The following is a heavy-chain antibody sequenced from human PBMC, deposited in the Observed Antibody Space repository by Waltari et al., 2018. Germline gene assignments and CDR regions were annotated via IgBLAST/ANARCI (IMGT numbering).Heavy chain of an antibody. V-gene: IGHV3-13*01. CDR1: GFTFSSYD. CDR3: ARGSGWFEENAFDI. CDR2: IGTAGDT. Sequence: EVQLVESGGGLVQPGGSLRLSCAASGFTFSSYDMHWVRQATGKGLEWVSAIGTAGDTYYPGSVKGRFTISRENAKNSLYLQMNSLRAGDTAVYYCARGSGWFEENAFDIWGQGTMVTVSS. D-gene: IGHD6-19*01. J-gene: IGHJ3*02.